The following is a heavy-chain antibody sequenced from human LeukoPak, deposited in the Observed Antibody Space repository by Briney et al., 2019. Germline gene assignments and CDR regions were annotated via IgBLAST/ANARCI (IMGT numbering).Heavy chain of an antibody. J-gene: IGHJ5*02. Sequence: PSETLSLTCTASGGSISSSSYYWGWIRQPPGKGLEWIGSIYYSWSTYYNPSLKSRITISVDTSTNHFSLKLSSVTAADTAVYYCARHLHPRYCSGGSCYSWLARWFDPWGQGTLVTVSS. CDR2: IYYSWST. CDR3: ARHLHPRYCSGGSCYSWLARWFDP. D-gene: IGHD2-15*01. CDR1: GGSISSSSYY. V-gene: IGHV4-39*01.